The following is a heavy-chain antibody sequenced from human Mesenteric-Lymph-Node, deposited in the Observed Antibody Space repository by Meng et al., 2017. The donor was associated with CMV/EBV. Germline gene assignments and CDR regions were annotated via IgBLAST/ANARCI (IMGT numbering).Heavy chain of an antibody. J-gene: IGHJ4*02. CDR2: INHGGST. D-gene: IGHD2-2*01. CDR3: ARGYCTSNSCHFYFDY. CDR1: GGSISSGDYY. V-gene: IGHV4-39*07. Sequence: SETLSLTCTVSGGSISSGDYYWSWIRQPPGKGLEWIGEINHGGSTNYNPSLKSRATISVDTSKNQFFLKLSSVTAADTAVYYCARGYCTSNSCHFYFDYWGQGTLVTVSS.